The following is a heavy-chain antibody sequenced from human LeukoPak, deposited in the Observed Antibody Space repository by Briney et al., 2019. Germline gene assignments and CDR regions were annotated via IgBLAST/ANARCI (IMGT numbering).Heavy chain of an antibody. J-gene: IGHJ4*02. Sequence: GGSLRLSCAASGFTYSSYWMSWVRQAPGKGLEWVANIKKDGSEKYYVDSVKGRFTISRDSAKTSLYLQMISLRAEDTAVYYCARHLSGVTGYTYGRGIDYWGQGTLVTVSS. D-gene: IGHD5-18*01. CDR2: IKKDGSEK. CDR1: GFTYSSYW. CDR3: ARHLSGVTGYTYGRGIDY. V-gene: IGHV3-7*01.